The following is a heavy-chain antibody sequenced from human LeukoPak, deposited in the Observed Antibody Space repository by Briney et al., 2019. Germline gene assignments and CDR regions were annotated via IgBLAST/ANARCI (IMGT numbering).Heavy chain of an antibody. CDR1: GYTFTGYY. J-gene: IGHJ4*02. CDR3: ARAGDDGPYYYDSSGYLSLDY. Sequence: ASVKVSCKASGYTFTGYYMHWVRQAPEQGLEWMGWINPNSGGTNYAQKFQGRVTMTRDTSISTAYMELSRLRSDDTAVYYCARAGDDGPYYYDSSGYLSLDYWGQGTLVTVSS. CDR2: INPNSGGT. D-gene: IGHD3-22*01. V-gene: IGHV1-2*02.